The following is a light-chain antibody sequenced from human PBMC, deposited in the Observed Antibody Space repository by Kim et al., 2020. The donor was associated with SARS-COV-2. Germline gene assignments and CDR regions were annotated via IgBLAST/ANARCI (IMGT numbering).Light chain of an antibody. Sequence: GQSVTISCTGTSSDVGGYNYVSWYQQHPGKAPKLMIYDVSKRPSGVPDCFSGSKSGNTASLTVSELQAEDEADYYCCSYAGSYTLVFGGGTKLTVL. CDR1: SSDVGGYNY. CDR3: CSYAGSYTLV. J-gene: IGLJ2*01. V-gene: IGLV2-11*01. CDR2: DVS.